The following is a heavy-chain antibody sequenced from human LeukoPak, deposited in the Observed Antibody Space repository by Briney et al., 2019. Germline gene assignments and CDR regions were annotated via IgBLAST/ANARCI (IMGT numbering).Heavy chain of an antibody. J-gene: IGHJ5*02. CDR1: GFTFSSYA. V-gene: IGHV3-30*04. Sequence: GGSLRLSCAASGFTFSSYAMHWVRQAPGKGLEWVAVISYDGSNKYYADSVKGRFTISRDNSKNTLYLQMNSLRAEDTAVYYCARGHYYGSGSSFNWFDPWGQGTLVTVSS. CDR3: ARGHYYGSGSSFNWFDP. CDR2: ISYDGSNK. D-gene: IGHD3-10*01.